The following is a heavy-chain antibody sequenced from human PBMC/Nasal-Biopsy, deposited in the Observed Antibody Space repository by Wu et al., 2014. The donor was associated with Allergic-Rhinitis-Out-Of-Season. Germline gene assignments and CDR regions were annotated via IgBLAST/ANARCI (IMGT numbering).Heavy chain of an antibody. V-gene: IGHV4-59*01. CDR2: IYSSGIT. J-gene: IGHJ4*02. D-gene: IGHD4-23*01. Sequence: TLSLTCTVSGGSFSPYYWSWIRQPPGKGLEWIGYIYSSGITKYNPSLTSRVTISVDTSKNQFSLKLNSVTAADTALYYCARAPYGGNVDYWGQGTLVTVSS. CDR1: GGSFSPYY. CDR3: ARAPYGGNVDY.